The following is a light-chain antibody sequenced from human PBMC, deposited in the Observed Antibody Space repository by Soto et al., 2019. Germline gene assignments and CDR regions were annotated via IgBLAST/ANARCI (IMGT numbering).Light chain of an antibody. CDR3: MLSYSAGYAV. J-gene: IGLJ7*01. CDR1: TGAVTSGHY. V-gene: IGLV7-46*01. Sequence: QAVVTQAPSLSVSPGGTVTLTCGSSTGAVTSGHYPYWFQQRPGQAPKILIYDTANKQSWTPARFSGSLLGGKAALTLSGAQPEDEADYCCMLSYSAGYAVFGGGTQLTVL. CDR2: DTA.